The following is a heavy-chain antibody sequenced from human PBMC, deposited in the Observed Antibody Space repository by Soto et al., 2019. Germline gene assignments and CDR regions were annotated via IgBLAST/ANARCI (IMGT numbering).Heavy chain of an antibody. J-gene: IGHJ4*02. CDR2: ISAYNGNT. D-gene: IGHD6-19*01. CDR3: ARAVSVSSGWYSDY. V-gene: IGHV1-18*01. CDR1: GYTFTSYG. Sequence: ASVKVSCKASGYTFTSYGIRWVRQAPGQGLEWMGWISAYNGNTNYAQKLQGRVTMTTDTSTSTAYMELRSLRSDVTAVYYCARAVSVSSGWYSDYWGQGTLVTVSS.